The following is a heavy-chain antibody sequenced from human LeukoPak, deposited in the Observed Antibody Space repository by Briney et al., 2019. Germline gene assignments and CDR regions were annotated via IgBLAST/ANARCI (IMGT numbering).Heavy chain of an antibody. CDR3: ARRASIYYGSGKGAFDI. J-gene: IGHJ3*02. V-gene: IGHV4-4*02. Sequence: PSETLSLTCAVSGGSISSSNWWSWVRQPPGKGLEWIGEIYHSGSTNYNPSLKSRVTISVDTSKNQFSLKLSSVTAADTAVYYCARRASIYYGSGKGAFDIWGQGTMVTVSS. CDR2: IYHSGST. CDR1: GGSISSSNW. D-gene: IGHD3-10*01.